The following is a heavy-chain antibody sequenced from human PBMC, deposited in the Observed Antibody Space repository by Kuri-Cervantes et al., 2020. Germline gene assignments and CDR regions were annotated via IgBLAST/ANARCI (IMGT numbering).Heavy chain of an antibody. D-gene: IGHD4-23*01. V-gene: IGHV4-39*01. CDR2: IYYSGST. CDR3: ARSQGDALRWLHFDH. CDR1: GGSISSSSYY. J-gene: IGHJ4*02. Sequence: SETLSLTCTVSGGSISSSSYYWGWIRQPPGKGLEWIGSIYYSGSTYYNPSLKSRVTISVDTSKNQFSLKLSSVTAADTAVYYCARSQGDALRWLHFDHWGQGTLVTVSS.